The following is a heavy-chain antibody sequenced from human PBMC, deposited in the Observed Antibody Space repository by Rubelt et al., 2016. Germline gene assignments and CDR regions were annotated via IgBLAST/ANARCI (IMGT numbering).Heavy chain of an antibody. CDR3: ARVGYCSGGSCYGGCWFDP. J-gene: IGHJ5*02. V-gene: IGHV4-38-2*02. CDR1: GYSISSGYY. D-gene: IGHD2-15*01. Sequence: QVQLQESGPGLVKPSETLSLTCTVSGYSISSGYYWGWIRQPPGKGLEWIGSIYHSGSTYYNPSLRFRVTLSVDTAKNQFALKLSSVTAADTAVYYCARVGYCSGGSCYGGCWFDPWGQGTLVTVSS. CDR2: IYHSGST.